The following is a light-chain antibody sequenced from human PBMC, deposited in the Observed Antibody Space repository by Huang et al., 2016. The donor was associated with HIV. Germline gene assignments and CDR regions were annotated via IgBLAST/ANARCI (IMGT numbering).Light chain of an antibody. J-gene: IGKJ2*01. CDR2: SAS. Sequence: VMMSQSPATLAASPGERVTLSCGASQSANTNLAWYQQKPGQPPSLLIHSASTRATGVPARFAGSGSGTEFTLTIDSLQSDDFAVYYCQQYNKWPPEYTFGQGTRLEIK. CDR3: QQYNKWPPEYT. V-gene: IGKV3-15*01. CDR1: QSANTN.